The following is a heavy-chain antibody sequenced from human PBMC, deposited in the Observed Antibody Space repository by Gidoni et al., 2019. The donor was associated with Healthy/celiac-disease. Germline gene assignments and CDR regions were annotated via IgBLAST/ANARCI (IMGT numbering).Heavy chain of an antibody. CDR2: IYYTGST. D-gene: IGHD2-2*01. CDR1: GGSISSYY. CDR3: ARSQYQRPDDAFDI. Sequence: QVQLQESGPGLVKPSETLSLTCTVSGGSISSYYWSWIRQPPGKGLEWIGYIYYTGSTNYNPSLKSRVTISVDTSKNQFSLKLSSVTAADTAVYYCARSQYQRPDDAFDIWGQGTMVTVSS. V-gene: IGHV4-59*01. J-gene: IGHJ3*02.